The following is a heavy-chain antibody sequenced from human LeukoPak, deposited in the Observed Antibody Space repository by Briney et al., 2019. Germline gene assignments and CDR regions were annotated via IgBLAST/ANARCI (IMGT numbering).Heavy chain of an antibody. D-gene: IGHD3-9*01. CDR3: ASQVYDILTGYYTPLDY. CDR1: GFTFSSYS. V-gene: IGHV3-48*01. CDR2: ISSSSSTI. Sequence: PGGSLRLSCAASGFTFSSYSMNWVRQAPGKGLEWVSYISSSSSTIYYADSVKGRFTISRDNAKNSLYLQMNSLRAEDTAVYYCASQVYDILTGYYTPLDYWGQGTLVTVSS. J-gene: IGHJ4*02.